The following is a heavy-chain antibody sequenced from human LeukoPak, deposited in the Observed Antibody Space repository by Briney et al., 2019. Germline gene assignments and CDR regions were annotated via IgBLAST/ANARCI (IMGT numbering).Heavy chain of an antibody. CDR3: ARGRPAAAGHYYYYGMDV. D-gene: IGHD6-13*01. V-gene: IGHV1-8*01. CDR1: GYTFTSYD. Sequence: ASVKVSCKASGYTFTSYDINWVRQATGQGLEWMGWMNPNSGNTGYAQKFQGRVTMTRNTSISTAYMELSSLRSEDTAVYYCARGRPAAAGHYYYYGMDVWGQGTTVTVSS. CDR2: MNPNSGNT. J-gene: IGHJ6*02.